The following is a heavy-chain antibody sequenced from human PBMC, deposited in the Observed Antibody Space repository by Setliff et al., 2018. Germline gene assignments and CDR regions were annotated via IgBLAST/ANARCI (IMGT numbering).Heavy chain of an antibody. CDR3: ARDNTIVGATDY. Sequence: SETLSLTCAVSGGSISSGSYYWSWIRQPAGKGLEWVGRLHTSGSTNYNPSLKGRVTISVDTPKNQFSLKLSSVTAADTAVYFCARDNTIVGATDYWGQGALVTVSS. CDR2: LHTSGST. CDR1: GGSISSGSYY. V-gene: IGHV4-61*02. D-gene: IGHD1-26*01. J-gene: IGHJ4*02.